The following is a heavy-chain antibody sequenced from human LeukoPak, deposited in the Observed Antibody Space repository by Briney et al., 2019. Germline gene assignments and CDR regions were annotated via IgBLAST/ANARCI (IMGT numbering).Heavy chain of an antibody. CDR2: ISSSSSYI. CDR3: AKDRDAAPPRALIDD. V-gene: IGHV3-21*04. J-gene: IGHJ4*02. Sequence: NTGGSLRLSCAASGFTFSSYAMNWVRQAPGKGLEWVSSISSSSSYIYYVDSLKGRFTISRDNAKNSLYLQMNSLRAEDTALYYCAKDRDAAPPRALIDDWGQGTLVTVSS. CDR1: GFTFSSYA.